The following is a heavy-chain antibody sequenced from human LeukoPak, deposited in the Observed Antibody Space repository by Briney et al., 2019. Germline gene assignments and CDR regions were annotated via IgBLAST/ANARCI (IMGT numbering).Heavy chain of an antibody. J-gene: IGHJ4*02. D-gene: IGHD5-18*01. CDR1: GFTFSNYA. V-gene: IGHV3-23*01. Sequence: GLALRLSCAASGFTFSNYAMRWATQVPGKGWEGGTTLSGSGGSTYYADSLRDRLSISRDNSKNTLYLQMNSLRAEDTAVYYCVLTERTAMVLGDYFDYWGQGTLVTVSS. CDR3: VLTERTAMVLGDYFDY. CDR2: LSGSGGST.